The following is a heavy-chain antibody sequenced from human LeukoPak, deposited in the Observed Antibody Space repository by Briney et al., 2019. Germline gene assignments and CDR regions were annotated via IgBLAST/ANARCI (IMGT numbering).Heavy chain of an antibody. Sequence: GGSLRLSCAASGFTLSGDYTSWVRQAPGKGLEWVSVIFGAGTTYYADSVKGRFTISRDNSKNTLYLQMNSLRAEDTAVYYCARAIQFGGYFDYWGQGTLVTVST. D-gene: IGHD2-15*01. CDR3: ARAIQFGGYFDY. CDR1: GFTLSGDY. CDR2: IFGAGTT. J-gene: IGHJ4*02. V-gene: IGHV3-53*01.